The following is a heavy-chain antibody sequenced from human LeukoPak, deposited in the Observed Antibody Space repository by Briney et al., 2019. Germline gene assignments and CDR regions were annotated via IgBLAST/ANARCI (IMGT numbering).Heavy chain of an antibody. V-gene: IGHV3-30*18. CDR3: AKDGSAWYLDY. D-gene: IGHD6-19*01. CDR1: GFTFSNYG. CDR2: IAYDGSYK. Sequence: PGGSLRLSCAASGFTFSNYGKQWVRQAPGEGLEWVALIAYDGSYKYYADSVKGRFTISRDNSKNTLDLQMNSLRAEDTAVYYCAKDGSAWYLDYWGQGTLVTVSS. J-gene: IGHJ4*02.